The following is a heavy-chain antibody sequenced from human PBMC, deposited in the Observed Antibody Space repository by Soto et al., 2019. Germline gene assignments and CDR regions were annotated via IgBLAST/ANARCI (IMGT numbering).Heavy chain of an antibody. CDR1: GGAVVGRGFY. CDR3: ARGSAAPYYFDD. V-gene: IGHV4-61*08. CDR2: IYYSGST. Sequence: SQPLSVSSSVIGGAVVGRGFYCIFLRQPPGKGLEWIGYIYYSGSTNYNPSLKSRVTISVDTSKNQFSLKLSSVTAADTAVYYCARGSAAPYYFDDWGQRNLVPVSS. D-gene: IGHD3-3*01. J-gene: IGHJ4*02.